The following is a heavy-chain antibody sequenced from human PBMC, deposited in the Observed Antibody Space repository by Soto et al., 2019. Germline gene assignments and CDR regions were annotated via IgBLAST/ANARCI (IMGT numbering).Heavy chain of an antibody. J-gene: IGHJ4*02. CDR3: ARDRYYDSSGYYPPFDY. V-gene: IGHV1-69*13. CDR1: GGTFSSYA. CDR2: IIPIFGTA. Sequence: SVKVSCKASGGTFSSYAISWVRQAPGQGLEWMGGIIPIFGTANYAQKFQGRVTITADESTSTAYMELSSLRSEDTAVYYCARDRYYDSSGYYPPFDYRGQGTLVTVSS. D-gene: IGHD3-22*01.